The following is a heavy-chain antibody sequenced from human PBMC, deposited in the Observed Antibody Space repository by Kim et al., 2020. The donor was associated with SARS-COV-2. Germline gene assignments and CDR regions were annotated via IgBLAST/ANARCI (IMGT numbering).Heavy chain of an antibody. CDR3: AGFMTTTDY. CDR2: IYYSGST. V-gene: IGHV4-39*01. J-gene: IGHJ4*02. CDR1: GGSISSSSYY. Sequence: SETLSLTCTVSGGSISSSSYYWGWIRQPPGKGLEWLGSIYYSGSTYYNPSLKSRVTISVDTSKNQFSLKLSSVTAADTAVYYCAGFMTTTDYWGQGTLVTVSS. D-gene: IGHD4-4*01.